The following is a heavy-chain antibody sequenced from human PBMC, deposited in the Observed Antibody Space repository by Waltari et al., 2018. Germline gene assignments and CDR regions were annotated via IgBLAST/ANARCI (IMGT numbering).Heavy chain of an antibody. CDR3: TSGSYFSGY. CDR2: ISSSSSNI. Sequence: EFQLVESGGVLVQLGWSLRLSCAASGFTFSSYIMNWVRQAPGKGLEWVSYISSSSSNIYYADCVKGRFTISRDNAKNSLYLQMNSLRAEDTAVYYCTSGSYFSGYWGQGTLVTVSS. J-gene: IGHJ4*02. V-gene: IGHV3-48*01. CDR1: GFTFSSYI. D-gene: IGHD1-26*01.